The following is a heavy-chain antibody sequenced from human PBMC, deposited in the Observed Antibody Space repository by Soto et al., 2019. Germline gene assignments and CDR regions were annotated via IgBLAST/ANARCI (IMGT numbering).Heavy chain of an antibody. D-gene: IGHD1-26*01. CDR2: INDGNGNT. CDR3: ARGLGLYYCAY. V-gene: IGHV1-3*01. CDR1: GYTFTSYA. J-gene: IGHJ4*02. Sequence: QVQLVQSGAEVKKPGASVKVSCKASGYTFTSYAMHWVRQAPGQRLEWMGWINDGNGNTKYSQKFQGRVTITWDTTASTEYMEMSSMRSEHPAVYYCARGLGLYYCAYWGQGPLVTDSS.